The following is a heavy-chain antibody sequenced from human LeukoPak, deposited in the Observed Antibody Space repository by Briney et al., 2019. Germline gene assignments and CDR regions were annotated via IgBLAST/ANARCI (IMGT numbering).Heavy chain of an antibody. V-gene: IGHV3-23*01. CDR1: GFTFSSYG. Sequence: GGSLRLSCAASGFTFSSYGMSWVRQAPGKGLEWVSAISGSGGSTYYADSVKGRFTISRDNSKNTLYLQMNSLRAEDTAVYYCAKYSSSWRNIDYWGQGTLVTVSS. CDR2: ISGSGGST. J-gene: IGHJ4*02. D-gene: IGHD6-13*01. CDR3: AKYSSSWRNIDY.